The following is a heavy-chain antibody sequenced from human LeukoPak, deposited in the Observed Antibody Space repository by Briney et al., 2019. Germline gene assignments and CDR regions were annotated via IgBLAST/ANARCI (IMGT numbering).Heavy chain of an antibody. J-gene: IGHJ3*02. D-gene: IGHD1-26*01. Sequence: GGSLRLSCAASGFTFSSYSMNWVRQAPGKGLEWVSSISSSSSYIYYADSVKGRFTISRDNAKNSLYLQMNSLRAEDTAVYYCARGDGSYPPGSAFDIWGQGTMVTVSS. CDR2: ISSSSSYI. V-gene: IGHV3-21*01. CDR3: ARGDGSYPPGSAFDI. CDR1: GFTFSSYS.